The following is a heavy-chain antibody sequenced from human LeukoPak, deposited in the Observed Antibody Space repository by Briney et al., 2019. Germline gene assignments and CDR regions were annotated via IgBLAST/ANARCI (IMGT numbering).Heavy chain of an antibody. D-gene: IGHD5-24*01. CDR3: ARRRRSMATILIARSYFDY. CDR1: GGSISSSNW. CDR2: IYHSGST. Sequence: SETLSLTCAVSGGSISSSNWWSWVRQPPGKGLEWIGEIYHSGSTNYNPSLKSRVTISVDKSKNQFSLKLSSVTAADTAVYYCARRRRSMATILIARSYFDYWGQGTLVTVSS. V-gene: IGHV4-4*02. J-gene: IGHJ4*02.